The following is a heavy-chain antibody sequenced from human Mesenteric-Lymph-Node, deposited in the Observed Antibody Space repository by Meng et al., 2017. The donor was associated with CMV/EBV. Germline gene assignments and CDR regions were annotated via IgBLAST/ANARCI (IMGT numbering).Heavy chain of an antibody. D-gene: IGHD5-18*01. J-gene: IGHJ4*02. CDR1: GYTFTSYD. Sequence: ASAMVSCKASGYTFTSYDINWVRQATGQGLEWMGWMNPNSGNTGYAQKFQGRVTMTRNTTISTTYMELSSLRSEDTAVYYCARVGDTAPLDYWGQGTLVTVSS. CDR2: MNPNSGNT. V-gene: IGHV1-8*01. CDR3: ARVGDTAPLDY.